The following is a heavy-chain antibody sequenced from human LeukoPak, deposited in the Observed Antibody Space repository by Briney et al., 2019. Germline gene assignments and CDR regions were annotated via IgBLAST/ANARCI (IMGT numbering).Heavy chain of an antibody. Sequence: GGSLRLSCAASGFTFSSYGMHWVRQAPGKGLEWVAVISYDGSNKYSADSVKGRFTISRDNSKSTLYLQMNSLRAEDTAVYYCAKGRQQLVRPYYGMDVWGQGTTVTVSS. J-gene: IGHJ6*02. D-gene: IGHD6-13*01. CDR2: ISYDGSNK. CDR3: AKGRQQLVRPYYGMDV. CDR1: GFTFSSYG. V-gene: IGHV3-30*18.